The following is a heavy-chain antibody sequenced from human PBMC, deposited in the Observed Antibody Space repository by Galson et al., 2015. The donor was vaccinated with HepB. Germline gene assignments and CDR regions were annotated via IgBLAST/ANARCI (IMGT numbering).Heavy chain of an antibody. CDR1: GFMLGQYW. J-gene: IGHJ4*02. CDR2: INPDRTTT. Sequence: SLRVSRAASGFMLGQYWMQWLRPAAGRGLVWVPLINPDRTTTDYAASVRGPFTISRDNVRNTMFLQMNRVRAEDMGVYYCVRDSGTDACYYDFWGQGILVTVSS. V-gene: IGHV3-74*01. D-gene: IGHD1-26*01. CDR3: VRDSGTDACYYDF.